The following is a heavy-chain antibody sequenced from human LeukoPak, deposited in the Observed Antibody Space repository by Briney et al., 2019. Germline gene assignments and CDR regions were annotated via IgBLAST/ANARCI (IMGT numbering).Heavy chain of an antibody. CDR3: ATDPRHCTNSNRCYNY. CDR1: GYTFTGYY. V-gene: IGHV1-2*02. J-gene: IGHJ4*02. D-gene: IGHD2-2*02. CDR2: INPNSGGT. Sequence: ASVKVSCKASGYTFTGYYMHWVRQAPGQGLEWMGWINPNSGGTNYAQKFQGRVTMTRDTPISTAYMELSRLRSDDTAVYYCATDPRHCTNSNRCYNYWGQGTLVSVSS.